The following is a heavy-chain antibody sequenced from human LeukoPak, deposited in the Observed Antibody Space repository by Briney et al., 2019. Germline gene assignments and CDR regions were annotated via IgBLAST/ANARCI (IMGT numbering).Heavy chain of an antibody. D-gene: IGHD6-19*01. CDR3: ARDGGRGAGDWYPYY. Sequence: ASVKVSCKVSGYTLTELSMHWVRQAPGKGLEWMGGFDPEDGETIYAQKFQGRVTMTEDTSTDTAYMELSSLRSDDTAVYYCARDGGRGAGDWYPYYWGQGTLVTVSS. J-gene: IGHJ4*02. V-gene: IGHV1-24*01. CDR2: FDPEDGET. CDR1: GYTLTELS.